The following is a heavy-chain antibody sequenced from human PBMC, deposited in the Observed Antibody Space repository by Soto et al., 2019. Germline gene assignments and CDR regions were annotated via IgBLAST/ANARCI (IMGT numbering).Heavy chain of an antibody. CDR2: IYYSGST. J-gene: IGHJ4*02. Sequence: PSETLSLTCTVSGGSISSYYWSWIRQPPGKGLEWIGYIYYSGSTNYNPSLKSRVTISVDTSKNQFSLKLSSVTAADTAVYFCARVGSGYYYTTLPFDYWGQGTLVTVSS. CDR3: ARVGSGYYYTTLPFDY. V-gene: IGHV4-59*01. CDR1: GGSISSYY. D-gene: IGHD3-22*01.